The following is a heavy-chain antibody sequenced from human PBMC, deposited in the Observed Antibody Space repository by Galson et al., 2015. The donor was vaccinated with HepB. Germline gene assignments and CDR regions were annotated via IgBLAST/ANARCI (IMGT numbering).Heavy chain of an antibody. CDR3: ARVSSFHDGIGYPKGHFDY. CDR2: IYPGDSRV. V-gene: IGHV5-51*01. J-gene: IGHJ4*02. CDR1: GYGFTDYW. D-gene: IGHD3-22*01. Sequence: QSGAEVKRPGESLKISCKGSGYGFTDYWIGWVRQMSGQGLEWMGVIYPGDSRVRYSPSFQGQVTISADKSTTIAYLQWSSLRASDSGMYYCARVSSFHDGIGYPKGHFDYWGQGTLVTVSS.